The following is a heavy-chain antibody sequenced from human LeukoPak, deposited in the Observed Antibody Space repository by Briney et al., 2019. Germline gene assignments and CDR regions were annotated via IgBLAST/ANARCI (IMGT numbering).Heavy chain of an antibody. CDR1: GFTFSSYW. D-gene: IGHD1-26*01. V-gene: IGHV3-7*01. CDR3: ARDPHSGSYRSPGYYFDY. CDR2: IKQDGSEK. Sequence: GGSLRLSCAASGFTFSSYWMSWVRQAPGKGLEWAANIKQDGSEKYYVDSVKGRFTISRDNAKNSLYLQMNSLRAEDTAVYYCARDPHSGSYRSPGYYFDYWGQGTLVTVSS. J-gene: IGHJ4*02.